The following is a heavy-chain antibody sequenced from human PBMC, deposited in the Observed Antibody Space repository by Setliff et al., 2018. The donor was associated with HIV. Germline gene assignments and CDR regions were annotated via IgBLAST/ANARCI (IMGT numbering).Heavy chain of an antibody. Sequence: GESLRLSCAASGFTFSSYVMHWVRQAPGKGLEWVAVIWHDGNNKNYADSVKGRFTISRDNSKNNLYLQMNSLSPEDTAVYYCAKVGREYSGYDFTFDYWGQGTQVTVSS. D-gene: IGHD5-12*01. CDR1: GFTFSSYV. V-gene: IGHV3-33*03. CDR2: IWHDGNNK. J-gene: IGHJ4*02. CDR3: AKVGREYSGYDFTFDY.